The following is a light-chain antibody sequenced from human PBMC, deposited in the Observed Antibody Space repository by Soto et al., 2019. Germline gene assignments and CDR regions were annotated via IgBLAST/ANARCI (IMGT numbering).Light chain of an antibody. CDR2: GAS. J-gene: IGKJ2*01. CDR1: QDVKYD. Sequence: EIVLTQSPAALSVSPGGRATLSCRASQDVKYDLAWYQQKPGQAPRLLVYGASTRATDAPPRFRGSGSGREFSLTISSLQSEDFAIYYCQQYNIWPYTFGQGTKLEIK. CDR3: QQYNIWPYT. V-gene: IGKV3-15*01.